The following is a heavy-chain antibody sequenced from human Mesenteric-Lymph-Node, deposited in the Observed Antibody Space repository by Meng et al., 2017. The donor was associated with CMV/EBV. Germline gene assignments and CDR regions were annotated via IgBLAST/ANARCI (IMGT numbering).Heavy chain of an antibody. J-gene: IGHJ5*02. CDR2: IIPIFGTA. CDR3: ARSRQLLVWFDP. D-gene: IGHD2-2*01. Sequence: SVKVSCKASGGTFSSYAISWVRQAPGQGLEWMGGIIPIFGTANYAQKLQGRVTMTTDTSTSTAYMELRSLRSDDTAVYYCARSRQLLVWFDPWGQGTLVTVSS. V-gene: IGHV1-69*05. CDR1: GGTFSSYA.